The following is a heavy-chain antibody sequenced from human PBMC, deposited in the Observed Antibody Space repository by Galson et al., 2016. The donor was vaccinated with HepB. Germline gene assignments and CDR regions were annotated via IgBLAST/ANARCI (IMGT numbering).Heavy chain of an antibody. J-gene: IGHJ6*02. D-gene: IGHD3-16*01. CDR3: ARPRGTSYYYNGMDV. CDR1: GFSLSNYG. CDR2: VSDDGTNK. V-gene: IGHV3-30*03. Sequence: SLRLSCAASGFSLSNYGMHWVRQAPGKGLEWVAVVSDDGTNKYYADSVKGRVTISKDNSKNTLYLQINSLRGEDTAVYYCARPRGTSYYYNGMDVWDQGTTVSVSS.